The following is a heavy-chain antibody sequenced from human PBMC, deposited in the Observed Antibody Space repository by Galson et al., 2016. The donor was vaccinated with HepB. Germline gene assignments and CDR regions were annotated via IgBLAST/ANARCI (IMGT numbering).Heavy chain of an antibody. Sequence: TLSLTCAVSGASISSGGYSWSWIRQPPGKGLEWIGYIYHSGSTYSNPSLKSRVTISVDRSKNQFSLKLSSVTAADTAVYYCARAPLVAAPPFDYWGQGTLVTVSS. V-gene: IGHV4-30-2*01. CDR3: ARAPLVAAPPFDY. CDR2: IYHSGST. D-gene: IGHD2-15*01. J-gene: IGHJ4*02. CDR1: GASISSGGYS.